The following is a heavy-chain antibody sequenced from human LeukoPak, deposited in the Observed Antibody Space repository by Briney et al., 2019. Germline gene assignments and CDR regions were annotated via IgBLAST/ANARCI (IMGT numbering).Heavy chain of an antibody. CDR3: ARDPRNDGTEITDY. CDR2: ISSSSSYI. V-gene: IGHV3-21*01. CDR1: GFTFSSYS. Sequence: PGGSLRLSCAASGFTFSSYSMNWVRQAPGKGLEWVSSISSSSSYIYYADSVKGRFTISRDNAKNSLYLQMNSLRAEDTAVYYCARDPRNDGTEITDYWGQGTMVTVSS. D-gene: IGHD1-1*01. J-gene: IGHJ4*02.